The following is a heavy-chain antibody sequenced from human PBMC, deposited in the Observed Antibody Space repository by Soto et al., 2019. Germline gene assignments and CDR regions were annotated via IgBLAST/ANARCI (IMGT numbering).Heavy chain of an antibody. D-gene: IGHD2-15*01. CDR2: ISGSGGST. J-gene: IGHJ4*02. CDR1: GFTFSSYA. CDR3: AATSCRGVYCYRYYFDS. V-gene: IGHV3-23*01. Sequence: HPGGSLRLSCAASGFTFSSYAMSWVRQAPGKGLEWVSAISGSGGSTYYADSVKGRFTISRDNSKNTLYLQMNSLRAEDAAVYYCAATSCRGVYCYRYYFDSWGQGAMVTVSS.